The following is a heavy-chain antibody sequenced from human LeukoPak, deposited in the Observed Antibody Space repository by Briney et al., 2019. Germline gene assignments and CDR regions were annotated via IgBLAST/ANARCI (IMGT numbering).Heavy chain of an antibody. CDR3: AREFNYYGSGSYPDV. CDR1: GGSISSYY. J-gene: IGHJ6*04. V-gene: IGHV4-59*01. Sequence: PSETLSLTCTVSGGSISSYYWSWIRQPPGKGLELSGYIYYSGSTNYNPSLKSRVTISVDTSKNQFSLKLSSVTAADTAVYYCAREFNYYGSGSYPDVWGKGTTVTVSS. D-gene: IGHD3-10*01. CDR2: IYYSGST.